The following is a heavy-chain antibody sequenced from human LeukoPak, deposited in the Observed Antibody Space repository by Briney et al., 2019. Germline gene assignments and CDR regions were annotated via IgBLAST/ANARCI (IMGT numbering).Heavy chain of an antibody. V-gene: IGHV1-18*01. Sequence: ASVKVSCKASGYTFNLYYIIWVRQAAGQGVEWVGCISAYNGKTNYAQKLQGRVTMTTYTSTTTAYMELRSLRSDDTAVYYCARVKEIFGSGSYLGDYWGQGTLVTVSS. CDR3: ARVKEIFGSGSYLGDY. CDR1: GYTFNLYY. CDR2: ISAYNGKT. J-gene: IGHJ4*02. D-gene: IGHD3-10*01.